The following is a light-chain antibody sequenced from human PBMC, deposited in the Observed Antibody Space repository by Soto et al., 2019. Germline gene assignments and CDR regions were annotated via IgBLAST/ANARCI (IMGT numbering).Light chain of an antibody. V-gene: IGLV2-14*01. CDR1: SSDVGGYNY. J-gene: IGLJ3*02. CDR2: EVS. Sequence: QSALTQPASVSGSPGQSITISCTGTSSDVGGYNYVSWYQQHPGKAPKLMIYEVSNRPSGVSNRFSGSKSGNTASLTISGLQAEDEADYYCNSYTSSKTGLFGGGTKLTVL. CDR3: NSYTSSKTGL.